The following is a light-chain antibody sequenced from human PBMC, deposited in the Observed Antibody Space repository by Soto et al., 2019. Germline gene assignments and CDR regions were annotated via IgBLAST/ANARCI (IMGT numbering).Light chain of an antibody. CDR2: VHGDGSH. V-gene: IGLV4-69*01. CDR1: SGHNNHA. CDR3: QTWESGTVV. Sequence: QSVLTQSPSASASLGASVKLTCTLSSGHNNHAIAWHQQKPEQGPRHLMQVHGDGSHNRGDGIPDRFSGSSSGAERFLTISSLQADDEADYYCQTWESGTVVFGGGTKLTVL. J-gene: IGLJ2*01.